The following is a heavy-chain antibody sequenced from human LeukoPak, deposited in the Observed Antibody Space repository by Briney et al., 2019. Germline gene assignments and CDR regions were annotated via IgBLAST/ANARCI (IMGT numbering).Heavy chain of an antibody. Sequence: ASVKVSCKASGYTFTGYYMHWVRQAPGQGLEWMGWINPNSGGTNYAQKFQGRVTMTRDTSISTAYMELSRLRSDDTAVYYCARVVRDYDSSGYCYEVLYWGQGTLVTVSS. CDR1: GYTFTGYY. D-gene: IGHD3-22*01. V-gene: IGHV1-2*02. J-gene: IGHJ4*02. CDR3: ARVVRDYDSSGYCYEVLY. CDR2: INPNSGGT.